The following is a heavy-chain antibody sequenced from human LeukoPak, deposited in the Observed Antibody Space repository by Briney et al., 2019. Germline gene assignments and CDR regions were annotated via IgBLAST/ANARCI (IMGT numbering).Heavy chain of an antibody. V-gene: IGHV3-9*01. D-gene: IGHD3-10*01. Sequence: GGSLRLSCAASGFTFDDYAMYWVRQTPGKGLEWVSGISWNSGSIGYADSVKGRFTISRDNAKNSLYLQMNSLRAEDTAVYYCARERYYGSGSFLDAFDIWGQGTMVTVSS. CDR1: GFTFDDYA. J-gene: IGHJ3*02. CDR3: ARERYYGSGSFLDAFDI. CDR2: ISWNSGSI.